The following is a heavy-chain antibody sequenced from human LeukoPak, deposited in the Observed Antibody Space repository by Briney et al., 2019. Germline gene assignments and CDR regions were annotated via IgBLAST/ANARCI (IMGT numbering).Heavy chain of an antibody. V-gene: IGHV1-18*04. CDR3: ARDLGDIVVVPAAATPCVY. D-gene: IGHD2-2*01. CDR1: GGTFSSYA. Sequence: GSSVKVSCKASGGTFSSYAISWVRQAPGQGLEWMGWISAYNGNTNYAQKLQGRVTMTTDTSTSTAYMELRSLRSDDTAVYYCARDLGDIVVVPAAATPCVYWGQGTLVTVSS. J-gene: IGHJ4*02. CDR2: ISAYNGNT.